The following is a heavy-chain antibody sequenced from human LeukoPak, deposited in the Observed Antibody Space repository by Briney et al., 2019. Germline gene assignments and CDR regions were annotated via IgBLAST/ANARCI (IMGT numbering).Heavy chain of an antibody. Sequence: PWGSLRLSCAASGFTFDDYAMHWVRQAPGKGLEWVSGISWNSGSIGYADSVKGRFTISRDNAKNSLYLQMNSLRAEDTALYYCAKDMTYSSGWYDYWGQGTLVTVPS. CDR3: AKDMTYSSGWYDY. D-gene: IGHD6-19*01. CDR2: ISWNSGSI. V-gene: IGHV3-9*01. CDR1: GFTFDDYA. J-gene: IGHJ4*02.